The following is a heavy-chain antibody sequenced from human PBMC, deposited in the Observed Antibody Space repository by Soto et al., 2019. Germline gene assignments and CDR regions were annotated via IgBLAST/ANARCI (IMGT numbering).Heavy chain of an antibody. J-gene: IGHJ4*02. CDR2: IYHSGTI. D-gene: IGHD5-12*01. CDR3: SRGRYSGYGYFDY. V-gene: IGHV4-31*03. CDR1: GGSISGGYY. Sequence: QVQLQESGPGLVEPSQTLSLTCTVSGGSISGGYYWTWIRQHPGKGLEWIGYIYHSGTIYYNQSLQSRVTISIDTSKNQFSLTLTSVTAADTAVDYCSRGRYSGYGYFDYWGQGILVTVSS.